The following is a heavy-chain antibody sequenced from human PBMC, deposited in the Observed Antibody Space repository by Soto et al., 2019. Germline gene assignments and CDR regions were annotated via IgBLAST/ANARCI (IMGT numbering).Heavy chain of an antibody. Sequence: QVQLVQSGAEVKKPGASVKVSCKASGYTFTSYGISWVRQAPGQGLEWMGWISAYNGNTNYAQKLQGRVTMTTDTSTSTAYMELRSLRSDDTAVYYCARDFSGLVRLPAYYYYGMDVWGQGTTVTVSS. CDR1: GYTFTSYG. CDR2: ISAYNGNT. CDR3: ARDFSGLVRLPAYYYYGMDV. D-gene: IGHD5-12*01. J-gene: IGHJ6*02. V-gene: IGHV1-18*01.